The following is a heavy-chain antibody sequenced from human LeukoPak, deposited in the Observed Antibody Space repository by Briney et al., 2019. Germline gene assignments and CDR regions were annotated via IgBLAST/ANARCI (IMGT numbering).Heavy chain of an antibody. Sequence: ASVKVSCKASGYTFTSYGISWVRQAPGQGLEGMGWISAYNGNTNYAQKLQGRVTMTTDTSTSTAYMELRSLRSDDTAVYYCAREVAAAGISYYYYGMDVWGQGTTVTVSS. CDR1: GYTFTSYG. D-gene: IGHD6-13*01. J-gene: IGHJ6*02. V-gene: IGHV1-18*01. CDR2: ISAYNGNT. CDR3: AREVAAAGISYYYYGMDV.